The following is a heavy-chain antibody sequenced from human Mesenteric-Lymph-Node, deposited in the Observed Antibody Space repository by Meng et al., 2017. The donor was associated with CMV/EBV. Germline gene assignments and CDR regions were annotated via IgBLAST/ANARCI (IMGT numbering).Heavy chain of an antibody. Sequence: GGSLRLSCAASGFTFSSYAMSWVRQAPGKGLEWVSLIYSGDSSTHYADSVKGRFIIFRDNSKNTLYLQMSSLRAEDTAVYYCATQEYSRHDIWGQGTMVTVSS. V-gene: IGHV3-23*03. D-gene: IGHD6-6*01. J-gene: IGHJ3*02. CDR1: GFTFSSYA. CDR2: IYSGDSST. CDR3: ATQEYSRHDI.